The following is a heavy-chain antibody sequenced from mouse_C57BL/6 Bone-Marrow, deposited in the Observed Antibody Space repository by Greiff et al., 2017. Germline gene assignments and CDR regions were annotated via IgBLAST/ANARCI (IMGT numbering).Heavy chain of an antibody. D-gene: IGHD1-1*01. CDR3: ATYYYGSSYGY. Sequence: QVQLQQSGPELVKPGASVKISCKASGYAFSSSWMNWVKQRPGKGLEWIGRIYPGDGDTNYNGKFKGKATLTADKSSITAYMQLSSLTSEDSAVYFCATYYYGSSYGYWGQGTTLTVSS. CDR1: GYAFSSSW. V-gene: IGHV1-82*01. CDR2: IYPGDGDT. J-gene: IGHJ2*01.